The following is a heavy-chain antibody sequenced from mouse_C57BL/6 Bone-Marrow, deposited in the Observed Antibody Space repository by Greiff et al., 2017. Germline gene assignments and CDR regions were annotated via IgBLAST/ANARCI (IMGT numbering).Heavy chain of an antibody. J-gene: IGHJ2*01. V-gene: IGHV10-1*01. CDR2: IRSKRNNYAT. Sequence: EVQLVESGGGLVQPKGSLKLSCAASGFSFNTYAMNWVRQAPGQGLEWVARIRSKRNNYATYYAASVKDRFTISRDDSESMLYLQMNNLKTEDTAMYYCVRQGDYYDYDDGAYYLDYWGQGTTLTVSS. D-gene: IGHD2-4*01. CDR1: GFSFNTYA. CDR3: VRQGDYYDYDDGAYYLDY.